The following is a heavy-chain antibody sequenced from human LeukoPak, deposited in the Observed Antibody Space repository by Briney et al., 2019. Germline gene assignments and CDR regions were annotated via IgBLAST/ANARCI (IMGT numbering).Heavy chain of an antibody. Sequence: GGSLRLSCAASGFTFSSYEMNWVRQAPGKGLEWVSYVSSSGSTIYYADSVKGRFTISRDNAKNSLYLQMNSLRAEDTAVYYCARDHSRSYAHDYWGQGTLVTVSS. J-gene: IGHJ4*02. CDR2: VSSSGSTI. D-gene: IGHD2-2*01. V-gene: IGHV3-48*03. CDR1: GFTFSSYE. CDR3: ARDHSRSYAHDY.